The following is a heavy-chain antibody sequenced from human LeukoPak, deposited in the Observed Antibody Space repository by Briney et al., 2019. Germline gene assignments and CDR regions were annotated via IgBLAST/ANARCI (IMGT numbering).Heavy chain of an antibody. CDR1: GYTFTGYY. J-gene: IGHJ6*03. Sequence: ASVKVSCKASGYTFTGYYMHWVRQAPGQGLEWMGWINPNSGGTNYAQKFQGRVTMTRDTSISTAYMELSRLRSDDTAVYYCAINSGYDFDYYYYYYMDVWGKGTTVIVSS. V-gene: IGHV1-2*02. CDR3: AINSGYDFDYYYYYYMDV. D-gene: IGHD5-12*01. CDR2: INPNSGGT.